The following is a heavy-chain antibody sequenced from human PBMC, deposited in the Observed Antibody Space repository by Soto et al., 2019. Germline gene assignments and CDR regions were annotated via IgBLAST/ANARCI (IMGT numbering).Heavy chain of an antibody. V-gene: IGHV1-2*02. CDR1: GYTFTGYY. J-gene: IGHJ6*02. D-gene: IGHD5-12*01. CDR2: INPNSGGT. CDR3: ARAGYSGYDKNENYCYYYGMDV. Sequence: ASVKVFCKASGYTFTGYYMHWVRQAPGQGLEWMGWINPNSGGTNYAQKFQGRVTMTRDTSISTAYMELSRLRSDDTAVYYCARAGYSGYDKNENYCYYYGMDVWGQGTTVTVSS.